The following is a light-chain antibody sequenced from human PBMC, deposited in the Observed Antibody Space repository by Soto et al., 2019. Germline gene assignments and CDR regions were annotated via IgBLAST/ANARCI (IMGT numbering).Light chain of an antibody. CDR2: EGT. V-gene: IGLV2-23*01. CDR3: CSYVSSSSYV. J-gene: IGLJ1*01. CDR1: TSDVGGYNL. Sequence: QSALTQPASVSESPGQSITISCSGTTSDVGGYNLVSWYQQHTAKAPKLLIYEGTQRPSGVSSRFSGSKYGNTASLTIYGLQAEDEADYYCCSYVSSSSYVFGTGNKGPVL.